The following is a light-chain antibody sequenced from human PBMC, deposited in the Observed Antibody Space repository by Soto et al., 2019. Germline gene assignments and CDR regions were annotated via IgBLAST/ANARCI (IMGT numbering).Light chain of an antibody. J-gene: IGLJ3*02. V-gene: IGLV1-47*01. Sequence: QSVLSQPPSASGAPGPRVTISCSGSSSNIGSNFVYWYQQLPGTAPKLLIFRTDQRPSGVPDRFSGSKPGASASLVIRGLRSEDEADDYFAAWGNRLRWVFGGGTKVTVL. CDR2: RTD. CDR3: AAWGNRLRWV. CDR1: SSNIGSNF.